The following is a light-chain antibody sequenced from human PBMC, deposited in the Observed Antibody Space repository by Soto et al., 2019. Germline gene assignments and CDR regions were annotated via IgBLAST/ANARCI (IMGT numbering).Light chain of an antibody. Sequence: DIQMTQSPSTLSASVGDRVTITCRASQSISSWLAWYQQKPGKAPKLLIYDASSLESGVPSRFSGSGSGTEFTLTISSLQPDDFATYYCQQYNSSLWTFGKGTKVEIK. CDR2: DAS. CDR1: QSISSW. CDR3: QQYNSSLWT. J-gene: IGKJ1*01. V-gene: IGKV1-5*01.